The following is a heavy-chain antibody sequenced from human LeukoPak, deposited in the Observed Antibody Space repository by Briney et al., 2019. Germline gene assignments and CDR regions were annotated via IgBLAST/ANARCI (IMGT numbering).Heavy chain of an antibody. CDR1: GGSISSYY. Sequence: PSETLSLTCTVSGGSISSYYWSWIRQPPGKGLEWIGYIYYSGSTNYNPSLKSRVTISVDTSKNQFSLKLSSVTAADTAVYYCARVTIAAAGTSFDYWGQGTLVTVSS. J-gene: IGHJ4*02. D-gene: IGHD6-13*01. CDR3: ARVTIAAAGTSFDY. V-gene: IGHV4-59*01. CDR2: IYYSGST.